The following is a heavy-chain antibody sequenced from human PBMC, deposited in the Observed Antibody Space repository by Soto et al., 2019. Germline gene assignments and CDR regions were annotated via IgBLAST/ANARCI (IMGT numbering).Heavy chain of an antibody. CDR2: ISRDGNSI. CDR3: ARGPQDFWSGLA. CDR1: GFIFSNYW. V-gene: IGHV3-74*01. Sequence: EVRLVESGGGIVQPGGSLRLSCAASGFIFSNYWMHWLRQVPGSGLLWVSRISRDGNSISYDDSVKGGFTISRDNAKTTLYLQMTSLTTEDTAVYYCARGPQDFWSGLAWGQGTLVTVSS. D-gene: IGHD3-3*01. J-gene: IGHJ4*02.